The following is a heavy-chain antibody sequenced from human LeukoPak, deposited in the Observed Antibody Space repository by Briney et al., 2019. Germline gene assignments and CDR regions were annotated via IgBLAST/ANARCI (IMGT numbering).Heavy chain of an antibody. D-gene: IGHD6-6*01. CDR1: GGTFSSYA. Sequence: AASVKVSCKASGGTFSSYAISWVRQAPGQGLEWMGWISAYNGNTNYAQKLQGRVTMTTDTSTSTAYMELRSLRSDDTAVYYCARRGSSSSSYYYYGMDVWGQGTTVTVSS. V-gene: IGHV1-18*01. CDR3: ARRGSSSSSYYYYGMDV. CDR2: ISAYNGNT. J-gene: IGHJ6*02.